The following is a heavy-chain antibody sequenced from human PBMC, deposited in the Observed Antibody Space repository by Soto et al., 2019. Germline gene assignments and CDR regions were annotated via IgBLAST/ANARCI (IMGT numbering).Heavy chain of an antibody. Sequence: QVQLVQSGAEVKKPGASVKVSCKASGYTFTSYGISWVRQAPGQGLEWMGWISAYNGNTNYAQKHRGRLTMNTDTATSTAYMELRSLRSDDPAVYYRARFKPRSVDYWGQGTLVTVAS. CDR3: ARFKPRSVDY. J-gene: IGHJ4*02. CDR1: GYTFTSYG. CDR2: ISAYNGNT. V-gene: IGHV1-18*01.